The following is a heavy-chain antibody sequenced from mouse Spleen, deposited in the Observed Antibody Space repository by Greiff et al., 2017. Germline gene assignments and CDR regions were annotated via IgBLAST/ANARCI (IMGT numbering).Heavy chain of an antibody. CDR2: IWSDGST. J-gene: IGHJ4*01. Sequence: VQLQQSGPGLVAPSQSLSITCTVSGFSLTSYGVHWVRQPPGKGLEWLVVIWSDGSTTYNSALKSRLSISKDNSKSQVFLKMNSLQTDDTAMYYCARQLTTVVAPYAMDYWGQGTSVTVSS. CDR3: ARQLTTVVAPYAMDY. D-gene: IGHD1-1*01. CDR1: GFSLTSYG. V-gene: IGHV2-6-1*01.